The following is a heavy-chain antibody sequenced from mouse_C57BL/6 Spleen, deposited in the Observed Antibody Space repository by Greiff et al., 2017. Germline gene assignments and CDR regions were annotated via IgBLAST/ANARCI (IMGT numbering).Heavy chain of an antibody. D-gene: IGHD2-13*01. CDR1: GYTFTSYW. J-gene: IGHJ1*03. V-gene: IGHV1-52*01. CDR3: ARGDGDLWYFEF. Sequence: QVQLQQPGAELVRPGSSVKLSCKASGYTFTSYWMQWVKQRPIQGLEWIGNIDPSDSETHYNQKFKDKATLTVDKSSSTAYMQLSSLTSEDSAVYDCARGDGDLWYFEFWGTGTTVTVSS. CDR2: IDPSDSET.